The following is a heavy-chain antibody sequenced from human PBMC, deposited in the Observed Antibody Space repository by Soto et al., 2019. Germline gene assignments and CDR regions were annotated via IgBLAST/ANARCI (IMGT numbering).Heavy chain of an antibody. V-gene: IGHV5-51*01. CDR3: ARLPPSITTSRYYCGMDV. CDR1: GYSFTSYW. D-gene: IGHD3-16*01. Sequence: ESLKLSCKGSGYSFTSYWIGWVRQMPGKGLEWMGITYPGDSDTRYSPSFQGQVTISADKSISTAYLQWSSLKASDTAMYYCARLPPSITTSRYYCGMDVWGQGTTVTVSS. J-gene: IGHJ6*02. CDR2: TYPGDSDT.